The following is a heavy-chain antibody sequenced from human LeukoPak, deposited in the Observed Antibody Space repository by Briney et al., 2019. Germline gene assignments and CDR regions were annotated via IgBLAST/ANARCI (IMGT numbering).Heavy chain of an antibody. J-gene: IGHJ4*02. CDR2: MSSNGGTT. CDR1: GFTFSSYA. Sequence: GGSLRLSCAASGFTFSSYAMHWVRQAPGKGLEYVSAMSSNGGTTDYANSVKGRFTISRDNSKNTLYLQMGSLRAEDMAVYYCARVGDVGPFDYWGQGTLVTVSS. CDR3: ARVGDVGPFDY. V-gene: IGHV3-64*01. D-gene: IGHD1-26*01.